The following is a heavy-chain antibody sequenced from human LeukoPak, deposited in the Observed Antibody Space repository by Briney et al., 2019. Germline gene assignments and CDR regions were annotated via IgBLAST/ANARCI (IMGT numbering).Heavy chain of an antibody. V-gene: IGHV3-23*01. Sequence: PGGSLRLSCAASGFTFSSYAMSWVHQAPGKGLEWVSAISGSGGSTYYADSVKGRFTISRDNSKNTLYLQMNSLRAEDTAVYYCAKDLSQLVRSADAFDIWGQGTMVTVSS. CDR3: AKDLSQLVRSADAFDI. CDR1: GFTFSSYA. D-gene: IGHD6-13*01. J-gene: IGHJ3*02. CDR2: ISGSGGST.